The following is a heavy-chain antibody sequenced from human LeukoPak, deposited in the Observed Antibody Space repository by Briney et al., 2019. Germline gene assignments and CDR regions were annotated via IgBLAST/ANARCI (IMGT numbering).Heavy chain of an antibody. Sequence: GGSLRLSCAASGFTFDDYGMSWVRQAPGKGLEWVSGINWNGGSTGYADSVKGRFTISRDNAKNSLYLQMNSLRAEDTALYYCAGVPNYYDSSGPKRGAFDIWGQGTMVTVSS. V-gene: IGHV3-20*04. CDR1: GFTFDDYG. J-gene: IGHJ3*02. CDR2: INWNGGST. CDR3: AGVPNYYDSSGPKRGAFDI. D-gene: IGHD3-22*01.